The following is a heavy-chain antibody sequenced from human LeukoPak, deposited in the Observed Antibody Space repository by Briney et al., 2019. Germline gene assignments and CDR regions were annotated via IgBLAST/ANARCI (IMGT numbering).Heavy chain of an antibody. D-gene: IGHD2-2*01. CDR2: ISYDGNNK. J-gene: IGHJ4*02. V-gene: IGHV3-30*18. Sequence: GGSLRLSCAASGLTFSSYNMHWVRQAPGKGLEWVAVISYDGNNKYYADSVKGRFTISRDNSKNTLYLQMNSLRAEDTAVYYCAKDVNLVVPAACDYWGQGTLVTVSS. CDR3: AKDVNLVVPAACDY. CDR1: GLTFSSYN.